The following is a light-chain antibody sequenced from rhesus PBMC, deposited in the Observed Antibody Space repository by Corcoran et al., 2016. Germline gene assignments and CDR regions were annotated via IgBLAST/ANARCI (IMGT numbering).Light chain of an antibody. CDR1: QGINSY. V-gene: IGKV1-25*01. Sequence: DIQMTQSPSSVSASVGDRVTITCRASQGINSYLAWYQQKPGKAPKLLIYYATTLQSGVPSRFSGSGSGTEFTRTISSLQPEDFATYYCQQYNSLITFGGGTKVEIK. CDR2: YAT. CDR3: QQYNSLIT. J-gene: IGKJ4*01.